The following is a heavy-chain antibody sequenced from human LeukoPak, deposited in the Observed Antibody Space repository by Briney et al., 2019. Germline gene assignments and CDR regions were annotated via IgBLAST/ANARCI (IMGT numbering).Heavy chain of an antibody. CDR1: GFTFSSSG. CDR3: ARGVGSTTYYAMDV. CDR2: IGYDGSNK. J-gene: IGHJ6*02. V-gene: IGHV3-33*01. D-gene: IGHD2-2*01. Sequence: GSSLRLSCAASGFTFSSSGIHWVRQAPGKGLEWVAVIGYDGSNKYYADSVQGRFTISRDNSKNTLFLQMNSLRAEDTAVYYCARGVGSTTYYAMDVWGQGTTVTVSS.